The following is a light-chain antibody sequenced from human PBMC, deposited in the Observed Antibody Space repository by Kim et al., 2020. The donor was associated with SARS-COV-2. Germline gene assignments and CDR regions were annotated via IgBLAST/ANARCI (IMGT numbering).Light chain of an antibody. CDR3: AAWDDSLNGSV. V-gene: IGLV1-44*01. CDR2: SND. Sequence: QPVLTQPPSASGTPGQRVTISCSGSRSNIGSNVVNWYQQLPGTAPKLLIYSNDYRPSGVPDRFSGSKSGTSASLAISGLQSEDEADYYCAAWDDSLNGSVFGGGTQLTVL. J-gene: IGLJ3*02. CDR1: RSNIGSNV.